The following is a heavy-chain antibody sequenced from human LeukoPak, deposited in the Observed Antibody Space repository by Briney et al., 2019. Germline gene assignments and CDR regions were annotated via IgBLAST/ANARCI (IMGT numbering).Heavy chain of an antibody. D-gene: IGHD5-24*01. CDR1: GFTFSSYA. CDR2: ISYDGSNK. J-gene: IGHJ4*02. Sequence: GRSLRLSCAASGFTFSSYAMHWVRQAPGKGLEWVAVISYDGSNKYYADSVKGRFTISRDNSKNTLYLQMNSLRAEDTAVYYCAKDLSDGSPYYFDYWGQGTLVTVSS. V-gene: IGHV3-30-3*01. CDR3: AKDLSDGSPYYFDY.